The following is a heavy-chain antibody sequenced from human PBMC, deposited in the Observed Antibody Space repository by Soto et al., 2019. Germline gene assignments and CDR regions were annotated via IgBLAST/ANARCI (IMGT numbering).Heavy chain of an antibody. V-gene: IGHV1-69*06. D-gene: IGHD4-4*01. J-gene: IGHJ4*01. Sequence: QVQLVQSGAEVKKPGSSVKLSCKVSGGTFISYAISWVRQAPGRGLEWMGGIIPVFGTANYTQQFQGRVTITADKSTSTAYLELSSVRSEDTALYYCARGTVTTYLTAFEYWGHGTRVPVSS. CDR3: ARGTVTTYLTAFEY. CDR2: IIPVFGTA. CDR1: GGTFISYA.